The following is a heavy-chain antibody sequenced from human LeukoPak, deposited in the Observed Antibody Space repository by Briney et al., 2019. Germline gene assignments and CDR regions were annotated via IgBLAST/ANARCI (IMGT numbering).Heavy chain of an antibody. CDR2: IYYSGST. V-gene: IGHV4-39*01. CDR3: ARLVVDYYDSSGYYLPYYFDN. D-gene: IGHD3-22*01. CDR1: VGSISSSSYY. J-gene: IGHJ4*02. Sequence: SETLSLTCTLSVGSISSSSYYWGWIRQPPGKWLEWIGSIYYSGSTYYNPSLKSRVTISVDTSKNQFSLKLSSVTAADQAVYYCARLVVDYYDSSGYYLPYYFDNWGQGTLVTVSS.